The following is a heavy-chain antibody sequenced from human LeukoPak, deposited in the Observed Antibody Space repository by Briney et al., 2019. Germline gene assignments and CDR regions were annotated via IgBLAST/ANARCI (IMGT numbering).Heavy chain of an antibody. CDR1: GFTFSTYS. CDR3: ATWGLAAAGTNCY. D-gene: IGHD6-13*01. Sequence: PGGSLRLSCAASGFTFSTYSMHWVRQAPGKGLEWVSSITGSSSYIHYADSVKGRFTISRDNAKNSLYLQMNGLRAEDTATYSCATWGLAAAGTNCYWGQGTLVTVSS. V-gene: IGHV3-21*01. J-gene: IGHJ4*02. CDR2: ITGSSSYI.